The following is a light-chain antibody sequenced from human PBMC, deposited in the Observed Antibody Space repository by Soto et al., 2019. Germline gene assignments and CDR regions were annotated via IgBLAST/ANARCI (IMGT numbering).Light chain of an antibody. J-gene: IGLJ2*01. CDR1: SGHSSYD. CDR2: LSSDGSH. CDR3: QTWDTGTVV. V-gene: IGLV4-69*01. Sequence: QLVLTQSPSASASLGASVKLTCTLSSGHSSYDIAWHQQQPEKGPRYLMKLSSDGSHSKGDGIPDRFSGSTSGAERYLTISSLQSEDEADYYCQTWDTGTVVFGGGTKVTVL.